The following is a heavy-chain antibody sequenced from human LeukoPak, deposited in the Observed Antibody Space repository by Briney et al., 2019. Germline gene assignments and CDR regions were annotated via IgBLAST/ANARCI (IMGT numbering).Heavy chain of an antibody. V-gene: IGHV4-39*01. Sequence: SETLSLTCTVSGGSISSSSYYWGWIRQPPGKGLEWIGSIYYSGSTYYNPSLKSRVTISVDTSKNQFSLKLSSVTAADTAVYYCARGFRTGYSYDYYMDVWGKGTTVTVSS. D-gene: IGHD5-18*01. CDR1: GGSISSSSYY. CDR2: IYYSGST. J-gene: IGHJ6*03. CDR3: ARGFRTGYSYDYYMDV.